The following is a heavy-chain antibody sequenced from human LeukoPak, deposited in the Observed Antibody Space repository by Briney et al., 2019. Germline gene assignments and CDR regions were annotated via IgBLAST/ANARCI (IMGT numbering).Heavy chain of an antibody. Sequence: GGCLRLSCSASGLPFSSYAMHWVRQAPGKGLEYVSAISSNGGSTNYADSVKGRFTNSRDNSKNTLYLQMSSLRAEDTAVYYCRVVAATADYFDYWGQGTLVTVSS. J-gene: IGHJ4*02. CDR3: RVVAATADYFDY. V-gene: IGHV3-64D*06. D-gene: IGHD2-15*01. CDR1: GLPFSSYA. CDR2: ISSNGGST.